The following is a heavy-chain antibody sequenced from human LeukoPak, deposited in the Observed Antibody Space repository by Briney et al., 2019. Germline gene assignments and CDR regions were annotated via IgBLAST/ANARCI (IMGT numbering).Heavy chain of an antibody. D-gene: IGHD3-22*01. CDR2: ISGSSSYK. V-gene: IGHV3-21*01. Sequence: PGGSLRLSCAASGFTFSRYSMNWVRQAPGKGLEWVSSISGSSSYKYYADSVKGRFTISRDNAKNSLYLQMNSLRAEDTAVYYCARDRDPGYNDSSGYRRVNAFDIWGQGTMVTVSS. CDR1: GFTFSRYS. CDR3: ARDRDPGYNDSSGYRRVNAFDI. J-gene: IGHJ3*02.